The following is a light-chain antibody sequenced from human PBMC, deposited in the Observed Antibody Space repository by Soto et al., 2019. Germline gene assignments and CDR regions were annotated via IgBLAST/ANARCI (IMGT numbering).Light chain of an antibody. J-gene: IGKJ2*01. Sequence: EIVMTQSPANLSVSPGERATLSCRASQSVSSNLAWYQQKPGQGPRLLIYGASTRATSIPARFSGSGSGNELTLHINSLQSEHFAVYYCQQYNKWPPYTFGQGTKLEIK. V-gene: IGKV3-15*01. CDR3: QQYNKWPPYT. CDR1: QSVSSN. CDR2: GAS.